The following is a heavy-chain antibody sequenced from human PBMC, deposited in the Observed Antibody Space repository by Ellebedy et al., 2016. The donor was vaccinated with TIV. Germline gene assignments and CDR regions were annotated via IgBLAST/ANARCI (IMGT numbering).Heavy chain of an antibody. V-gene: IGHV4-39*02. D-gene: IGHD5-18*01. J-gene: IGHJ4*02. CDR3: ASGFSYGLLDY. CDR1: GDSISSSSWY. CDR2: ISYSGST. Sequence: MPSETLSLTCTVSGDSISSSSWYWAWIRQPPGKGLEWIGSISYSGSTYYSSSLKSRVTISVDTSKNNFSLRLSSVTAADTAVFYCASGFSYGLLDYWGQGTLVAVSS.